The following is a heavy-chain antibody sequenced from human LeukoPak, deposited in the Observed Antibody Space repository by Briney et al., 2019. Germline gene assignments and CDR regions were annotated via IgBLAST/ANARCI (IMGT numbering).Heavy chain of an antibody. D-gene: IGHD5-18*01. CDR1: GGTFSSYA. J-gene: IGHJ4*02. Sequence: SVKVSCTASGGTFSSYAISWVRQAPGQGLEWMGRIIPILGIANYAQKFQGRVTITADKSTSTAYMELSSLRSEDTAVYYCAALRYSYGYGYWGQGTLVTVSS. CDR3: AALRYSYGYGY. V-gene: IGHV1-69*04. CDR2: IIPILGIA.